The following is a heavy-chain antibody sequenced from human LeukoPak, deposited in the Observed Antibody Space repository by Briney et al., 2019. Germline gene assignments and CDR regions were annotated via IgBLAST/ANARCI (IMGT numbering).Heavy chain of an antibody. CDR1: GGSFSGYY. D-gene: IGHD4-17*01. Sequence: TPSETLSLTCAVYGGSFSGYYWSWIRQPPGKGLEWIGEINHSGSTNYNPSLKSRVTISVDTSKNQFSLKLSSVTAADTAVYYCARLTTVVTSNWFDPWGQGTLVTVSS. J-gene: IGHJ5*02. V-gene: IGHV4-34*01. CDR3: ARLTTVVTSNWFDP. CDR2: INHSGST.